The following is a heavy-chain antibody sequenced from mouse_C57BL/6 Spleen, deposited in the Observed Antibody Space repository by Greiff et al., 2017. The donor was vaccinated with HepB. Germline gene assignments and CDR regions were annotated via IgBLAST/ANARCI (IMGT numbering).Heavy chain of an antibody. CDR1: GYTFTSYW. D-gene: IGHD1-1*01. CDR2: IDPSDSYT. V-gene: IGHV1-50*01. CDR3: ARGYYGSSYHYYAMDY. Sequence: QVQLQQPGAELVKPGASVKLSCKASGYTFTSYWMQWVKQRPGQGLEWIGEIDPSDSYTNYNQKFKGKATLTVDPSSSTAYMQLSSLTSEDSAVYYCARGYYGSSYHYYAMDYWGQGTSVTVSS. J-gene: IGHJ4*01.